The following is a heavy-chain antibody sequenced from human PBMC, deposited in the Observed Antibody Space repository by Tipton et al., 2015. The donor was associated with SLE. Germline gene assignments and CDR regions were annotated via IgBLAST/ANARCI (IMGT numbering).Heavy chain of an antibody. CDR3: ARDNSGLDY. CDR2: ISYDGSNK. J-gene: IGHJ4*02. Sequence: SLRLSCAASGFTFSTYSMHWVRQAPGKGLEWVAVISYDGSNKYYADSVKGRFTISRDNSKNTLYLQMNSLRAEDTAVYYCARDNSGLDYWGQGTLVTVS. D-gene: IGHD2-15*01. CDR1: GFTFSTYS. V-gene: IGHV3-30*04.